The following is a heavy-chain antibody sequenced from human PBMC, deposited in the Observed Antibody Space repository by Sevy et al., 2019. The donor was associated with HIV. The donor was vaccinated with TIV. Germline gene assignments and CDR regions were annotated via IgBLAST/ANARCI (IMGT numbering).Heavy chain of an antibody. Sequence: SETLSLTCTVSGGSISSYFWNWIRQPAGKGLEWIGLMYTSESTNYNPSLKSRVTMSVDTSKNQFSLKLRSVTAADTAVYYCARGLRIPYSPVDSVVVPAYTGDWYFDLWGRGTLVTLSS. V-gene: IGHV4-4*07. CDR3: ARGLRIPYSPVDSVVVPAYTGDWYFDL. D-gene: IGHD2-2*03. CDR1: GGSISSYF. CDR2: MYTSEST. J-gene: IGHJ2*01.